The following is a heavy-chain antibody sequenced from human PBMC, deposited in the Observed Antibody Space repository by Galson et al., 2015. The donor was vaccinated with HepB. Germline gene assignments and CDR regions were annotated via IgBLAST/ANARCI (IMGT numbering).Heavy chain of an antibody. CDR2: INSDGSST. J-gene: IGHJ6*02. CDR3: AREKISSGWSSPYYYYGMDV. D-gene: IGHD6-19*01. V-gene: IGHV3-74*01. Sequence: SLRLSCAASGFTFSSYWMHWVRQAPGKGLVWVSRINSDGSSTSYADSVKGRFTISRDNAKNTLYLQMNSLRAEDTAVYYCAREKISSGWSSPYYYYGMDVWGQGTTVTVSS. CDR1: GFTFSSYW.